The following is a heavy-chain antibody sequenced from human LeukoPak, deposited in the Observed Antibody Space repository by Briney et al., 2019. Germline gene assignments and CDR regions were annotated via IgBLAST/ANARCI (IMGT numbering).Heavy chain of an antibody. CDR2: ISYDGSDK. CDR1: GFTFNTYS. J-gene: IGHJ4*02. V-gene: IGHV3-30-3*01. Sequence: GGSLRLSCAASGFTFNTYSMHWVRQAPGKGLDWVAVISYDGSDKYYTDSVKGRFTITRDNSKNTLYLQMNGLRAEDTAVYYCARDRNYFEALHRSYWGQGTLVTVSS. D-gene: IGHD3-10*01. CDR3: ARDRNYFEALHRSY.